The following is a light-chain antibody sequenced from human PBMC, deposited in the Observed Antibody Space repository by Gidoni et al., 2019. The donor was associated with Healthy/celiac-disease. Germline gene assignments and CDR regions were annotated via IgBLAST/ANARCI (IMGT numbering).Light chain of an antibody. Sequence: EIVLTQFPATLSLSPGERATLSCRASQSVSSYLAWYQQKPGQAPMLLIYDASNRATGIPARFSGSGSGTDFTLTISSLEPEDFAVYYCQQRSNWPPYTFGQGTKLEIK. CDR2: DAS. V-gene: IGKV3-11*01. CDR3: QQRSNWPPYT. J-gene: IGKJ2*01. CDR1: QSVSSY.